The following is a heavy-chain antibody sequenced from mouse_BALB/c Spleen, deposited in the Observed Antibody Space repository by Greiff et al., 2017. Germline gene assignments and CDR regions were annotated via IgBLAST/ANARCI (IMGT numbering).Heavy chain of an antibody. CDR1: GYTFTEYT. CDR3: ARESYYYGSSYDWYFDV. CDR2: INPNNGGT. J-gene: IGHJ1*01. V-gene: IGHV1-18*01. D-gene: IGHD1-1*01. Sequence: EVQLQQSGPELVKPGASVKISCKTSGYTFTEYTMHWVKQSHGKSLEWIGGINPNNGGTSYNQKFKGKATLTVDKSSSTAYMELRSLTSEDSAVYYCARESYYYGSSYDWYFDVWGAGTTVTVSS.